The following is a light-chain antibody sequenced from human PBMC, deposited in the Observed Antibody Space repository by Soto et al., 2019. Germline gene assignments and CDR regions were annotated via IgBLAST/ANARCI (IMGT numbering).Light chain of an antibody. CDR3: QQYETYPLT. V-gene: IGKV1-5*03. J-gene: IGKJ4*01. CDR1: QNIITW. CDR2: KAS. Sequence: DIQMTQSPSTLSASVGDRVTITYRASQNIITWLAWYQQKPGKAPYLLIYKASNLQSGVPSRFSGSASGTEFTLTISSLQPDDIATYYCQQYETYPLTYGGGTKVEI.